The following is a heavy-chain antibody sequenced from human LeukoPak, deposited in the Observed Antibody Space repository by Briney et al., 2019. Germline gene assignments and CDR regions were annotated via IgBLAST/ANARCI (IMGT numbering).Heavy chain of an antibody. D-gene: IGHD4-17*01. CDR1: GFTFRNYA. CDR3: AREEYGAHYFDY. V-gene: IGHV3-30-3*01. J-gene: IGHJ4*02. Sequence: GGSLRLPCAASGFTFRNYAMHWVRQAPGKGLEWVAVISYDGSNKYYADSVKGRFTISRDNSKNTLYLQMNSLRAEDTAMYYCAREEYGAHYFDYWGQGTLVTVSS. CDR2: ISYDGSNK.